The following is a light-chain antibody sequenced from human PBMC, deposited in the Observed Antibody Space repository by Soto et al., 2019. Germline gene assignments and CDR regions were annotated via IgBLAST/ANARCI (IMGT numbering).Light chain of an antibody. CDR2: WAS. CDR3: QQYYSTPHFT. J-gene: IGKJ4*01. Sequence: DIVMTQSPDSLAVSLGERATINCKSSQSVLYNSNNTNYLTWYQQKPGQPPKLLIYWASTRESGVPDRFSGSGSGTDVTLTISSLQAEDVAVHYCQQYYSTPHFTFGGGTKVEIK. V-gene: IGKV4-1*01. CDR1: QSVLYNSNNTNY.